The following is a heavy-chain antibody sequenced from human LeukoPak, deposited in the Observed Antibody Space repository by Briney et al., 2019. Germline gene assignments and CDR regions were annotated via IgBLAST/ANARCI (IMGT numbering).Heavy chain of an antibody. CDR2: ISYDGTNK. CDR1: GFTFSSYG. J-gene: IGHJ6*04. CDR3: AKEGGIGGYYYGMNV. Sequence: QPGGSLRLSCAASGFTFSSYGMLWVRQAPGKGLEWVAVISYDGTNKYYADSVKGRFTISRDNSKNTVYLQMNSLRAEDTAVYYCAKEGGIGGYYYGMNVWGKGTTVTVS. D-gene: IGHD3-16*01. V-gene: IGHV3-30*18.